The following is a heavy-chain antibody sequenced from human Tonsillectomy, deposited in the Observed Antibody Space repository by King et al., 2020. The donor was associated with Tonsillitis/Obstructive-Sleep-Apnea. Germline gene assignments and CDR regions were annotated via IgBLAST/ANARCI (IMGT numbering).Heavy chain of an antibody. D-gene: IGHD2-2*01. CDR2: INHSGST. V-gene: IGHV4-34*01. Sequence: VQLQQWGAGLLKPSETLSLTCAVYGGSFSGYYWSWIRQPPGKGLEWIGEINHSGSTNYNTSLKSRVTISVDTSKNQFSLKLSSVTAADTAVYYCAREDIVVVPAARGDAFDIWGQGTMVTVSS. CDR3: AREDIVVVPAARGDAFDI. CDR1: GGSFSGYY. J-gene: IGHJ3*02.